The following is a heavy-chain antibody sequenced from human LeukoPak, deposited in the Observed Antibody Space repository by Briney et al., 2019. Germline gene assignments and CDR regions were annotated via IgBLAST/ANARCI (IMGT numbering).Heavy chain of an antibody. CDR1: GFTFSNYG. V-gene: IGHV3-30*02. J-gene: IGHJ4*02. D-gene: IGHD5-18*01. Sequence: GGSLRLSCAASGFTFSNYGMHWVRQAPGKGLEWVAFIRYDGSNKYYADSVEGRFTISRDNSKNTLYLQMNSLRAEDTAVYYCTTDRGYSSTWGQGTLVTVSS. CDR2: IRYDGSNK. CDR3: TTDRGYSST.